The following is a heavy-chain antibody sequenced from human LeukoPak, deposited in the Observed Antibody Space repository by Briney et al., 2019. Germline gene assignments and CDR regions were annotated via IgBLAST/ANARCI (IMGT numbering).Heavy chain of an antibody. CDR3: AKGGTVIARLIAAD. CDR1: GFTYSSYA. D-gene: IGHD6-6*01. Sequence: GGSLRLSCAASGFTYSSYAMTWVRQAPGKGLEWVSSFSGSFSSTYYADSVKGRFTISRDNSENTLYLQMNSLRAEDTAVYYCAKGGTVIARLIAADWGQGTLVTVSS. CDR2: FSGSFSST. V-gene: IGHV3-23*01. J-gene: IGHJ4*02.